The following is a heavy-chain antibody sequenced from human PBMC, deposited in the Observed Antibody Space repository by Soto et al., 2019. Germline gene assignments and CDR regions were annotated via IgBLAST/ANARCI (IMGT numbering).Heavy chain of an antibody. Sequence: QVQLVESGGGVVQPGRSLRLSCAASGFTFSSYGMHWVRQAPGKGLEWVAVIWYDGSNKYYAESVKGRFTISRDNSKNTLYLQMNSLRAEDRAVYYCARASSSGWYYLPPYWGQGTLVTVSS. CDR2: IWYDGSNK. CDR1: GFTFSSYG. D-gene: IGHD6-19*01. V-gene: IGHV3-33*01. CDR3: ARASSSGWYYLPPY. J-gene: IGHJ4*02.